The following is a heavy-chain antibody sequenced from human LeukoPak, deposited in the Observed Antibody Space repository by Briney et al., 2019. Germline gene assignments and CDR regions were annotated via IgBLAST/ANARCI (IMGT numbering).Heavy chain of an antibody. CDR1: GGSISSSNW. J-gene: IGHJ4*02. CDR2: IYHSGST. V-gene: IGHV4-4*02. D-gene: IGHD3-10*01. Sequence: PSETLSLTCAVSGGSISSSNWWSWVRPPPGKGLEWIGEIYHSGSTNYNPSLKSRVTISVDKSHNQFSLKLSSVTAADTAVYYCARDVGWFGETDYFDYWGQGTLVTVSS. CDR3: ARDVGWFGETDYFDY.